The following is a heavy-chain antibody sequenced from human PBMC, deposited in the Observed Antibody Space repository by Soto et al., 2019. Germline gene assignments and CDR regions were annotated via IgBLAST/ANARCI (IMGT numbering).Heavy chain of an antibody. CDR3: VKVSTFYDILTGYYSTNFFDP. D-gene: IGHD3-9*01. CDR1: GFTFSEYS. CDR2: ISSDGDIT. J-gene: IGHJ5*02. Sequence: GGSLRLSCSASGFTFSEYSMHWVRQAPGKGLQYVSTISSDGDITYYADSVKGRFTISRDNSKNTLYLQMNSLRPEDTAVYYCVKVSTFYDILTGYYSTNFFDPWGQGTLVTVSA. V-gene: IGHV3-64D*06.